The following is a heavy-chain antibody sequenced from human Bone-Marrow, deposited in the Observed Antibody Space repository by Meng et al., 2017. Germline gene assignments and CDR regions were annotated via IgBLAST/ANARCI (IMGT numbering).Heavy chain of an antibody. CDR1: GGSISSIDW. V-gene: IGHV4/OR15-8*02. CDR3: ASWIYSCGWQ. CDR2: IYHGGDT. Sequence: QGRLPESGPGLVKPSGTLSLPCVVSGGSISSIDWWSWVRQPPGKGLEWIGEIYHGGDTNYNPSLKSRVTIAIDKSKNQFSLKLSSVTAADTAVYYCASWIYSCGWQWGQGALVTVSS. D-gene: IGHD6-19*01. J-gene: IGHJ4*02.